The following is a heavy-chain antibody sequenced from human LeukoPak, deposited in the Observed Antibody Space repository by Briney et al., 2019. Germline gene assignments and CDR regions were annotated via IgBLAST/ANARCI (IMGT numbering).Heavy chain of an antibody. CDR2: IKQDGSQE. D-gene: IGHD3-3*01. J-gene: IGHJ4*02. CDR1: RFTLSTYW. Sequence: GGSLRLSCAASRFTLSTYWMSWVRQAPGKGLEWVAHIKQDGSQEYYVDSVKGRFTISRDGAENSLYLQMNSLRAEDTAVYYCARGVPYDSWSGPHYSDYWGQGTLVTVSS. V-gene: IGHV3-7*01. CDR3: ARGVPYDSWSGPHYSDY.